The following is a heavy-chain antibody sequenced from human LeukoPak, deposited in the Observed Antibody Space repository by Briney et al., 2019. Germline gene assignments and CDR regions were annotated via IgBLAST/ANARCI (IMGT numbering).Heavy chain of an antibody. J-gene: IGHJ5*02. Sequence: ASVKVSCKASGYTFTSYGISWVRQAPGQGLEWMGWISAYNGNTNYAQKLQGRVTMTTDTSTSTAYMELRSLRSDDTAVYYCAKDNSVGDVAWWFDPWGQGTLVTVSS. CDR1: GYTFTSYG. D-gene: IGHD1-26*01. CDR3: AKDNSVGDVAWWFDP. CDR2: ISAYNGNT. V-gene: IGHV1-18*01.